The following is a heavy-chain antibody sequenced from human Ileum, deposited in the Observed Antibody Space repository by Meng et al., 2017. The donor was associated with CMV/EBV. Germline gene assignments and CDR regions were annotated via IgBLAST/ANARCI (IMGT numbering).Heavy chain of an antibody. D-gene: IGHD3/OR15-3a*01. CDR3: AKSHSDFWTGSLPYMDV. V-gene: IGHV1-2*02. CDR1: GYTFRDHS. Sequence: ASVKVSCKASGYTFRDHSVHWLRQAPGQGLEWIGFINPNNGGTNWAQKFLGRVTLTRDTAISTAYMELSRLTSDDAAVYYCAKSHSDFWTGSLPYMDVWGQGTMVTVSS. CDR2: INPNNGGT. J-gene: IGHJ6*02.